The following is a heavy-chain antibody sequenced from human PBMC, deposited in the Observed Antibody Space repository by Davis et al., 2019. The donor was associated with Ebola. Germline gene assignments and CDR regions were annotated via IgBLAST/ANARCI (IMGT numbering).Heavy chain of an antibody. CDR2: IKHDGSET. V-gene: IGHV3-7*04. CDR1: GFIFNSYW. D-gene: IGHD3-10*01. Sequence: GESLKISCAASGFIFNSYWMSWVRQAPGKGLEWVANIKHDGSETYYVDSVKGRFTISRDNAKNSLYLQMNSLRAEDMAVYYCARGITVVRGVRMLYDYWGQGTLVTVSS. J-gene: IGHJ4*02. CDR3: ARGITVVRGVRMLYDY.